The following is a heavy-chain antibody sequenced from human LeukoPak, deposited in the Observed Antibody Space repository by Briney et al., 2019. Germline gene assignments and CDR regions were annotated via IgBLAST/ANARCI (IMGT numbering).Heavy chain of an antibody. J-gene: IGHJ4*02. CDR2: INTNTGNP. V-gene: IGHV7-4-1*02. D-gene: IGHD2-2*01. CDR3: AMLKYCSSTSCSVGGY. Sequence: ASVKVSCKASGYTFTSYAMNWVRQAPGQGLEWMGWINTNTGNPTYAQGFTGRFVFSLDTSVSTAYLQISSLKAEDTAVYYCAMLKYCSSTSCSVGGYWGQGTLVTVSS. CDR1: GYTFTSYA.